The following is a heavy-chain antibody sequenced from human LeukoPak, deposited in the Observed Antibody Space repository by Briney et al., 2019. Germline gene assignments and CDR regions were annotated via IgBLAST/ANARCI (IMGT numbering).Heavy chain of an antibody. V-gene: IGHV3-15*01. CDR1: GTTFSDVSGMTFSDVW. CDR2: IRGKARGGTA. CDR3: APEGSKYGYHSIHL. J-gene: IGHJ3*01. Sequence: KAGGSLRLSCAASGTTFSDVSGMTFSDVWMTWVRQAAGKGLEWVGRIRGKARGGTADYGAPAQGRFTISRDDSRTTISLEMNSLKSEDTAVYYCAPEGSKYGYHSIHLWGQGTMVTVSS. D-gene: IGHD5-18*01.